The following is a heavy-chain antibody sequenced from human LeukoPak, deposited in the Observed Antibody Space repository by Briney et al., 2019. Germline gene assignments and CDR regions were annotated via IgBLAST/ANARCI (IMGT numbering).Heavy chain of an antibody. D-gene: IGHD6-19*01. Sequence: PGGVLRLSWAASGFTFSSFDMTWVRQAPGKGPELVSAICGSCDSTSYAASVQGRFTISRDNSKNTVYLQMDSLRAEDTAVYYCAKGTHSSGVNCFDAWGQGTLVT. J-gene: IGHJ5*02. CDR3: AKGTHSSGVNCFDA. CDR2: ICGSCDST. V-gene: IGHV3-23*01. CDR1: GFTFSSFD.